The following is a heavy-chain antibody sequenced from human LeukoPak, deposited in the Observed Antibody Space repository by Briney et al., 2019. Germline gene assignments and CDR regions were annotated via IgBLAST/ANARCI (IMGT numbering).Heavy chain of an antibody. Sequence: SGGSLRLSCAASGFTFSSFAMSWVRQAPGKGLEWVSSVSDSDENTYYADSVKGRFTISRDNSKNTLFLQMDTLRVDDTAVYYCAKDFLRWGSGWSGGVDYWGQGSLVTVSS. CDR1: GFTFSSFA. J-gene: IGHJ4*02. D-gene: IGHD6-19*01. CDR3: AKDFLRWGSGWSGGVDY. V-gene: IGHV3-23*01. CDR2: VSDSDENT.